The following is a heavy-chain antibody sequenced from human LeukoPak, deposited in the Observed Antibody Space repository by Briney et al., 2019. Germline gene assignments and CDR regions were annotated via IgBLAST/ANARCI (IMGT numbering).Heavy chain of an antibody. CDR3: ARDASSITPLE. V-gene: IGHV3-30-3*01. CDR2: ISYDENNK. J-gene: IGHJ4*02. CDR1: GFSFSKYA. Sequence: GGSLRLSCSASGFSFSKYAMHWVRQAPGKGLEWVAVISYDENNKYYADSVKGRFTISRDNSKNTLYLQMNSLRAEDTAVYYCARDASSITPLEWGQGTLVTVSS. D-gene: IGHD2-15*01.